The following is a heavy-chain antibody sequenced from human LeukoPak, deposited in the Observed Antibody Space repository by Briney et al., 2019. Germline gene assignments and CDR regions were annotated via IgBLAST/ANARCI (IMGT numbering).Heavy chain of an antibody. CDR3: ARAYYHGSGRVFDY. D-gene: IGHD3-10*01. V-gene: IGHV3-33*01. CDR2: IWYDGSNK. J-gene: IGHJ4*02. Sequence: GGSLRLSCAASGFTFSSYGMHWVRQAPGKGLEWVAVIWYDGSNKYYADSVKGRFTISRDNSKNTLYLQMNSLRAEDTAVYYCARAYYHGSGRVFDYWGQGTLVTVSS. CDR1: GFTFSSYG.